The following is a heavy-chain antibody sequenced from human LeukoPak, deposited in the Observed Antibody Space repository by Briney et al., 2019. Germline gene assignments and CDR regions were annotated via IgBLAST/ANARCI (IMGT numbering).Heavy chain of an antibody. Sequence: ASVKVSCKACGYTFTGYYKHWVRQAPGQGLEWMGWINPNSGGTNYAQKFQGRVTMTRDTSISTAYMELSRLRSDDTAVYYCARTYSSSFNWFDPWGQGTLVTVSS. CDR3: ARTYSSSFNWFDP. J-gene: IGHJ5*02. V-gene: IGHV1-2*02. D-gene: IGHD6-6*01. CDR2: INPNSGGT. CDR1: GYTFTGYY.